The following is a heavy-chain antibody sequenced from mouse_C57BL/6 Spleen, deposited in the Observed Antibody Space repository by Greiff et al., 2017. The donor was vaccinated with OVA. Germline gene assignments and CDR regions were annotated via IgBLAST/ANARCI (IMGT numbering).Heavy chain of an antibody. D-gene: IGHD2-5*01. CDR2: IYPGSGST. CDR1: GYTFTSYW. V-gene: IGHV1-55*01. Sequence: QVQLQQPGAELVKPGASVKMSCKASGYTFTSYWITWVKQRPGQGLEWIGDIYPGSGSTNYNEKFKSKATLTVDTSSSTAYMQLSSLTSEDSAVYYCARFPYYSNYMDYWGQGTSVTVSS. J-gene: IGHJ4*01. CDR3: ARFPYYSNYMDY.